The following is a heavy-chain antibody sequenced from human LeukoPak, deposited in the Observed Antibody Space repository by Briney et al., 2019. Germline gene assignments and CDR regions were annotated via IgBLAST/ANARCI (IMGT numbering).Heavy chain of an antibody. CDR3: ARRRGMIQLWPYNWFDP. D-gene: IGHD5-18*01. J-gene: IGHJ5*02. CDR2: INHSGST. V-gene: IGHV4-34*01. CDR1: GGSFSGYY. Sequence: SETLSLTCAVYGGSFSGYYWSWIRQPPGKGLEWIGEINHSGSTNYNPSLKSRVTISVDTSKNQFSLKLSSVTAADTAVYYCARRRGMIQLWPYNWFDPWGQGALVTVSS.